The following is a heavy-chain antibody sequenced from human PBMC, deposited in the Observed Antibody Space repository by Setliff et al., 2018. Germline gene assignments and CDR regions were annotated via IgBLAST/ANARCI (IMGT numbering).Heavy chain of an antibody. CDR2: IRDKYNSYAI. J-gene: IGHJ4*02. Sequence: GGSLRLPCAASGFIFSGSAIHWVRQASGKGLEWVGRIRDKYNSYAIAYAASVEGRFTISRDDSKNMAYLQMNSLRTEDTAVYYCTRRSANSSADWGQGTLVTVSS. D-gene: IGHD6-19*01. V-gene: IGHV3-73*01. CDR1: GFIFSGSA. CDR3: TRRSANSSAD.